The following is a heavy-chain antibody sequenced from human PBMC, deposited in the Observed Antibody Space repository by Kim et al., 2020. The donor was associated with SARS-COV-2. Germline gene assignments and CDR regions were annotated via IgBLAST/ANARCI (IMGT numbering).Heavy chain of an antibody. CDR3: ARATVGATSFDY. Sequence: YAQRFQGSVTITADNATSTADMELSSLRSEDTAVYYCARATVGATSFDYWGQGALVTVSS. D-gene: IGHD1-26*01. J-gene: IGHJ4*02. V-gene: IGHV1-69*04.